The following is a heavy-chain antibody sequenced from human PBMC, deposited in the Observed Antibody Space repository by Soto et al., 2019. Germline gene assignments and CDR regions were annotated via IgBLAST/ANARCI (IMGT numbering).Heavy chain of an antibody. V-gene: IGHV1-69*13. CDR2: IIPIFGTA. CDR3: ARGLVSFDFWSGTQPDYFDY. J-gene: IGHJ4*02. Sequence: GASVKVSCKASGGTFSSYAISWVRQAPGQGLEWMGGIIPIFGTANYAQKFQGRVTITADESTSTAYMELSSLRSEDTAVYYCARGLVSFDFWSGTQPDYFDYPGQGTLVTVSS. D-gene: IGHD3-3*01. CDR1: GGTFSSYA.